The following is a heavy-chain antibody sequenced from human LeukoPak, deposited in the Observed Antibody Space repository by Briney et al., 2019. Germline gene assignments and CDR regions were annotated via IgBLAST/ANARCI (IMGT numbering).Heavy chain of an antibody. CDR2: INHSGST. V-gene: IGHV4-34*01. Sequence: SETLSLTCAVSGGSFSGYYWSWIRQPPGKGLEWIGEINHSGSTNYNPSLKSRVTISVDTSKNQFSLKLSSVTAAVTAVYYCARYRYDILTGYVYGMDVWGKGDTVTVSS. J-gene: IGHJ6*04. CDR1: GGSFSGYY. D-gene: IGHD3-9*01. CDR3: ARYRYDILTGYVYGMDV.